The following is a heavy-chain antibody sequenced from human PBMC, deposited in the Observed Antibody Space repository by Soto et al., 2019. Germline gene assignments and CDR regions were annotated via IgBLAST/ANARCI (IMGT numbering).Heavy chain of an antibody. CDR2: IYWNDDK. J-gene: IGHJ4*02. D-gene: IGHD1-26*01. CDR1: GFSLSTSGVG. V-gene: IGHV2-5*01. CDR3: AHSAGWSGSYGLHFDY. Sequence: QITLKESGPTLVKHTQTLTLTCTFSGFSLSTSGVGVGWIRQPPGKALEWLALIYWNDDKRYSPSLKSRLTITKDPSKNLVVLTMTNMDPVDTATYYCAHSAGWSGSYGLHFDYWGQGTLVTVSS.